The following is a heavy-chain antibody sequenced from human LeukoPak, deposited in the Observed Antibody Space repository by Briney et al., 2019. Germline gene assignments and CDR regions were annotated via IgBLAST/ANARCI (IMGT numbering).Heavy chain of an antibody. CDR1: GYSISSGYY. CDR2: IYHSGST. V-gene: IGHV4-38-2*02. D-gene: IGHD2-21*02. Sequence: PSETLSLTCTVSGYSISSGYYWGWIRQPPGKGLEWIGSIYHSGSTYYNPSLKSRVTISVDTSKNQFSLKLSSVTAADTAVYYCARAYCGGDCYEYYYYYMDVWGKGTTVTISS. CDR3: ARAYCGGDCYEYYYYYMDV. J-gene: IGHJ6*03.